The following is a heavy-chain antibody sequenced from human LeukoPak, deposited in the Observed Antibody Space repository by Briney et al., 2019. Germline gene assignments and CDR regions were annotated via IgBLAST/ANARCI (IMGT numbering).Heavy chain of an antibody. J-gene: IGHJ4*02. CDR1: GGSISSYF. CDR2: ISNSGST. Sequence: SETLSLTCIVSGGSISSYFWSWIRQPPGKGLEWIGYISNSGSTNYNPSLKSRVTISADTSKNQFSLKLSSVTAADTAVYYCASDLRWRRGYSSQFDYWGQGTLVTVSS. CDR3: ASDLRWRRGYSSQFDY. V-gene: IGHV4-59*01. D-gene: IGHD3-22*01.